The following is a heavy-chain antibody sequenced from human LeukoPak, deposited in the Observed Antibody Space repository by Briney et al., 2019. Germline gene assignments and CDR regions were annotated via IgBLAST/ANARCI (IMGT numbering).Heavy chain of an antibody. J-gene: IGHJ4*02. D-gene: IGHD2-2*01. Sequence: SETLSLTCAVSGYSISSGYYWGWIRQPPGKGLEWIGGIYHSGSTYYNPSLKSRVTISVDTSKNQFSLKLSSVTAADTAVYYCARLTYCSSTSCYGGELDYWGQGTLVTVSS. CDR1: GYSISSGYY. V-gene: IGHV4-38-2*01. CDR2: IYHSGST. CDR3: ARLTYCSSTSCYGGELDY.